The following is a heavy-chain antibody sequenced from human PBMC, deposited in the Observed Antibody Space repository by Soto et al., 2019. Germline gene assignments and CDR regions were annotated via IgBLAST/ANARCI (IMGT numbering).Heavy chain of an antibody. V-gene: IGHV3-11*06. Sequence: GGSLRLSCTASGFLLTDYYMSWIRQPPGKGLEWLAYIDGSSDYTNSADSVKGRFTISIDNAKNSVFLQMNNLRADDTSVYYCARDLRFSSTNYFNFWGRVTLVTVSS. CDR2: IDGSSDYT. CDR1: GFLLTDYY. CDR3: ARDLRFSSTNYFNF. D-gene: IGHD2-8*01. J-gene: IGHJ4*02.